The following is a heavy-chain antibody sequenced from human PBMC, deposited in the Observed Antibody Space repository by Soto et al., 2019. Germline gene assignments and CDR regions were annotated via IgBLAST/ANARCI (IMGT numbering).Heavy chain of an antibody. D-gene: IGHD1-26*01. CDR3: ARVGWELAAVDV. Sequence: QVQLQESGPGLVKPSETLSLTCTVSGGSISSYYWSWIRQPPGKGLEWIGYIYYSGSTNYNPSLKSRVTIAVDTSKNQFSLELSAVTAADTAVYSCARVGWELAAVDVWGQGTTVTVSS. CDR1: GGSISSYY. J-gene: IGHJ6*02. V-gene: IGHV4-59*01. CDR2: IYYSGST.